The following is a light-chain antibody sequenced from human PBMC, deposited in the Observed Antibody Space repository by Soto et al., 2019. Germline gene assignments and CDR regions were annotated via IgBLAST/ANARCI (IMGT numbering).Light chain of an antibody. CDR2: AAS. V-gene: IGKV1-9*01. J-gene: IGKJ4*01. CDR3: QQVNGYPFT. Sequence: DIQLTQSPSFLSASVGDTVTITCRASQDISTSLAWYQQKPGMAPKLLIYAASTLHSGVPSRFSGSGSATDFTLTISGLQPEYVATYSCQQVNGYPFTFGGGTKVEIK. CDR1: QDISTS.